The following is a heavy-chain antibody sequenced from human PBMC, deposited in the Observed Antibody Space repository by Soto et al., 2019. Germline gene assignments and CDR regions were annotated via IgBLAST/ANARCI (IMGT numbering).Heavy chain of an antibody. V-gene: IGHV1-46*01. CDR2: IKPDGGGT. J-gene: IGHJ6*02. Sequence: QVQLVQSGAEVKKPGASVKVSCKASGYTFTSYYMHWVRLAPGQGLEWMGIIKPDGGGTSYAQQFQGRVIMTRDTSTSTVYMEMSSLRAEDTAVYYCAVGGNYLGMDVWGQGTTVTVSS. CDR3: AVGGNYLGMDV. CDR1: GYTFTSYY.